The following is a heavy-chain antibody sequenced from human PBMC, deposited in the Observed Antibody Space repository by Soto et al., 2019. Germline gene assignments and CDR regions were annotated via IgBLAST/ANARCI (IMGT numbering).Heavy chain of an antibody. Sequence: SETLSLTCTVSGGSISSGGYYWSWIRQHPGKGLEWIGYIYYSGSTYYNPSLKSRVTISLDTSKNQFSLNLSSVTAADTAVYYCARHNLGLDYWGQGALVTVSS. CDR1: GGSISSGGYY. V-gene: IGHV4-31*03. D-gene: IGHD7-27*01. J-gene: IGHJ4*02. CDR3: ARHNLGLDY. CDR2: IYYSGST.